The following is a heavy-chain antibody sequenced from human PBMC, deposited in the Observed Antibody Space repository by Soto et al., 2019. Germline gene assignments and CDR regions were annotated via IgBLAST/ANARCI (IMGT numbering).Heavy chain of an antibody. CDR3: ARGPYYCSGGSCYSFSLYYYYGMDV. CDR2: IDPSDSQT. CDR1: GYSFAGYW. J-gene: IGHJ6*02. D-gene: IGHD2-15*01. Sequence: GESLKISCKASGYSFAGYWITWVRQKPGNGLEWMGRIDPSDSQTYYSPSFRGHVTISADKSISTAYLQWSSLKASDTAMYYCARGPYYCSGGSCYSFSLYYYYGMDVWGQGTTVTVS. V-gene: IGHV5-10-1*01.